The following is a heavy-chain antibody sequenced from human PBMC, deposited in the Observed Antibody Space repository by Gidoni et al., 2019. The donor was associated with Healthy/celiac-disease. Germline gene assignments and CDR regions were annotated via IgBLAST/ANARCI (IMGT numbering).Heavy chain of an antibody. CDR1: GGSFSGYY. CDR2: INHSGST. J-gene: IGHJ6*02. CDR3: ARDRDYDFWSGLVHYGMDV. Sequence: QVQLQQWGAGLLKPSETLSLTCAVYGGSFSGYYWSWIRQPPGKGLEWIGEINHSGSTNYNPSLKSRVTISVDTSKNQFSLKLSSVTAADTAVYYCARDRDYDFWSGLVHYGMDVWGQGTTVTVSS. V-gene: IGHV4-34*01. D-gene: IGHD3-3*01.